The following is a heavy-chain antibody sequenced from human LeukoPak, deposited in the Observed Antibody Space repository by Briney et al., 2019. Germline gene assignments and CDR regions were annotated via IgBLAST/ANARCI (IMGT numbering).Heavy chain of an antibody. CDR3: ARTDSWFDP. D-gene: IGHD3-22*01. CDR1: GGSISSYY. Sequence: SETLSLTCTVSGGSISSYYWSWLRQPPGKGLEWIGYIYYSGSTNYNPFLKSRVTISVDTSKNQFSLKLSSVTAADTAVYYCARTDSWFDPWGQGTLVTVSS. J-gene: IGHJ5*02. CDR2: IYYSGST. V-gene: IGHV4-59*01.